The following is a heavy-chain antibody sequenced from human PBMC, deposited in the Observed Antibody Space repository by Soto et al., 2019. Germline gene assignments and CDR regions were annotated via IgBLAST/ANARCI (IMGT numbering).Heavy chain of an antibody. Sequence: GVTLRLSCAASGLIFNSHALRWVPQAPEKGPGWGSAISGSGASTFYWDSVKGRLTIPRDFSNNTLYLQLNSLRAEAAPLSYSAIVPTVTMGGYDFLGRGT. D-gene: IGHD4-17*01. CDR3: AIVPTVTMGGYDF. CDR2: ISGSGAST. J-gene: IGHJ4*02. V-gene: IGHV3-23*01. CDR1: GLIFNSHA.